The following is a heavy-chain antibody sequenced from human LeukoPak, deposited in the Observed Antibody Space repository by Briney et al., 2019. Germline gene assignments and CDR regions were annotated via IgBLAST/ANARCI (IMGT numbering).Heavy chain of an antibody. Sequence: PGGSLRLSCAASGFTFSSYAMSWVRRAPGKGLEWVSAISGSGGSTYYADSVKGRFTISRDNSKNTLYLQMNSLRAEDTAVYYCAKPKGREPVGYFDYWGQGTLVTVSS. CDR3: AKPKGREPVGYFDY. V-gene: IGHV3-23*01. CDR2: ISGSGGST. J-gene: IGHJ4*02. CDR1: GFTFSSYA. D-gene: IGHD1-1*01.